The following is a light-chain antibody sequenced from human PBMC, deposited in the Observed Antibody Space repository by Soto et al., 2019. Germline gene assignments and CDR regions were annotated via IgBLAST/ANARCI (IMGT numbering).Light chain of an antibody. Sequence: DIQMTQSPSTLSASVGDRVTITCRASQSISSWLAWYQQKPGKAPKLLIYKASSLESGVPLRFSGSGSGTEFTLTISSLQPDDFATYYCQQYNSYPLTSGGGTKVDIK. V-gene: IGKV1-5*03. CDR3: QQYNSYPLT. J-gene: IGKJ4*01. CDR1: QSISSW. CDR2: KAS.